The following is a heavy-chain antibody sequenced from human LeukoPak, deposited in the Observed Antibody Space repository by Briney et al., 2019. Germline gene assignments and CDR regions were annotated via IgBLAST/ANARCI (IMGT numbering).Heavy chain of an antibody. J-gene: IGHJ4*02. Sequence: PSETLSLTCTVSGGSISSSFYYWGWIRQPPGKGLEWIGSIYHSGSTYYNPSLKSRVTISVDTSRNQFSLNLSSVTAADTAVYYCARERLHSGSYPYYFDYWGQGTLVTVSS. CDR1: GGSISSSFYY. CDR3: ARERLHSGSYPYYFDY. D-gene: IGHD1-26*01. CDR2: IYHSGST. V-gene: IGHV4-39*02.